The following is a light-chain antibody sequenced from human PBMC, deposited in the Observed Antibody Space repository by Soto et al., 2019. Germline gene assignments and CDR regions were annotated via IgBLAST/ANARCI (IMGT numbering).Light chain of an antibody. Sequence: EIVMTQSPATLSVSPGARAPLSCRASQSVSSNLAWYQQKPGQAPRLLIYGASTRATGIPARFSGSGSGTEFTLTISSLQSEDFAVYYCQQYGGSPRTFGQGTKVDIK. V-gene: IGKV3-15*01. CDR1: QSVSSN. CDR2: GAS. CDR3: QQYGGSPRT. J-gene: IGKJ1*01.